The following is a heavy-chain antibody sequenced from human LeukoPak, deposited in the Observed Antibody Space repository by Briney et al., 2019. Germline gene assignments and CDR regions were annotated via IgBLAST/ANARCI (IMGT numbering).Heavy chain of an antibody. CDR2: IYYSGST. CDR3: ARLYYDSSALDQ. Sequence: SETLSLTCTVSGGSISSSYWSWIRQPPGKGLEWLGYIYYSGSTNYNPSLKSRVTISVDTSNNQFSLKLTSVTAADTAVYYCARLYYDSSALDQWGQGTLVTVSS. CDR1: GGSISSSY. V-gene: IGHV4-59*08. J-gene: IGHJ4*02. D-gene: IGHD3-22*01.